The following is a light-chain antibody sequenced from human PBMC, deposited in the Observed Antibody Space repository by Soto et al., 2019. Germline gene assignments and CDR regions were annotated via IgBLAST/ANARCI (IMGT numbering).Light chain of an antibody. V-gene: IGKV3-11*01. Sequence: EIVLTQSPATLSLSPGERATLSCRASQSVTWYLAWYQQKPGQAPRLLIYDATNRATGIPARFSGSGSGTDFTLTISSLQPEDFASYYCLQDYGDSWTFGQGTKVEIE. CDR1: QSVTWY. CDR3: LQDYGDSWT. CDR2: DAT. J-gene: IGKJ1*01.